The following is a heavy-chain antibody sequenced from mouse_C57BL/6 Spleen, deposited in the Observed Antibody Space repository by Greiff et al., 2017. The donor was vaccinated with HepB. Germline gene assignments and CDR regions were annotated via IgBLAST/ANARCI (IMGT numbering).Heavy chain of an antibody. D-gene: IGHD1-1*01. V-gene: IGHV6-3*01. CDR3: TGGYGSGGAY. Sequence: EVKLMESGGGLVQPGGSMKLSCVASGFTFSNYWMNWVRQSPEKGLEWVAQIRLKSDNYATHYAESVKGRFTISRDDSKSSVYLQMNNLRAEDTGSYYCTGGYGSGGAYWGQGTLVTVSA. CDR1: GFTFSNYW. CDR2: IRLKSDNYAT. J-gene: IGHJ3*01.